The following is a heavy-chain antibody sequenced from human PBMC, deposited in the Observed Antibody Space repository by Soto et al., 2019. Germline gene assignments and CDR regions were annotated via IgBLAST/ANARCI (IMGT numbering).Heavy chain of an antibody. CDR3: ASRHYYDSSGYYSFDY. CDR1: GGSISSSSYY. J-gene: IGHJ4*02. Sequence: SETLSLTCTVSGGSISSSSYYWGWIRQPPGKGLEWIGSIYYSGSTYYNPSLKSRVTISVDTSKNQFSLKLGSVTAADTAVYFCASRHYYDSSGYYSFDYWGQGTLVTVSS. D-gene: IGHD3-22*01. CDR2: IYYSGST. V-gene: IGHV4-39*01.